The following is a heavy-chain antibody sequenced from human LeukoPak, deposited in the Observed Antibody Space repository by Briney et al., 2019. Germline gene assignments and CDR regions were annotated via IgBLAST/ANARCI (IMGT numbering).Heavy chain of an antibody. V-gene: IGHV1-2*04. CDR1: GYTFTGYY. J-gene: IGHJ4*02. CDR2: INPNSGGT. D-gene: IGHD3-3*01. Sequence: ASVKVSCKASGYTFTGYYMHWVRQAPGQGLEWMGWINPNSGGTNYAQRFQGWVTMTRDTSISTAYMELSRLRSDDTAVYYCARESQRAFTIFGVVIQGGYFDYWGQGTLVTVSS. CDR3: ARESQRAFTIFGVVIQGGYFDY.